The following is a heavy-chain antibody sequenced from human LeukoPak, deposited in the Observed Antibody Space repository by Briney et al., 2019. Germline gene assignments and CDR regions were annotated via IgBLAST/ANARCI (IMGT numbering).Heavy chain of an antibody. V-gene: IGHV3-73*01. CDR2: IRSKANSSAT. CDR3: TRHNRYSGFFDY. D-gene: IGHD3-10*01. CDR1: GTTLSRSA. Sequence: PGGSLRLSCAAFGTTLSRSATPWVRKASGKGLEGVGRIRSKANSSATAHAASVKGSFTICRYDSNNTADLQRNSLKTECTAVYCVTRHNRYSGFFDYWGQGTLVTVSS. J-gene: IGHJ4*02.